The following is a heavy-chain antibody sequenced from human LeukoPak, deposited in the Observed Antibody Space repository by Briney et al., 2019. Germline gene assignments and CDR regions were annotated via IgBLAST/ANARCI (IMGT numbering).Heavy chain of an antibody. Sequence: LTGGSLRLSCAASGFTVSNNYMRWVRQAPGKGLEWVSLIYSGGSTYYADSVKGRFTISRDNAKNSLYLQMNSLRAEDTAVYYCARVGDYDSSGYYYVGAYYFDYWGQGTLVTVSS. CDR1: GFTVSNNY. CDR2: IYSGGST. D-gene: IGHD3-22*01. CDR3: ARVGDYDSSGYYYVGAYYFDY. J-gene: IGHJ4*02. V-gene: IGHV3-66*01.